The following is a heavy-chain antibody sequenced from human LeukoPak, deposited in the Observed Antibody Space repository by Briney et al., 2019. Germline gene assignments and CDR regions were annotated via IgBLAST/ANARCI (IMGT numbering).Heavy chain of an antibody. CDR1: GFSFTSYW. CDR2: IYPGDSDT. V-gene: IGHV5-51*01. J-gene: IGHJ4*02. Sequence: GESLKISCQGSGFSFTSYWIGWVRQMPGKGLEWMGIIYPGDSDTRYSPSFQGQVTISADKSINTAYLQWGSLKASDTAMYYCARQLPGSYYFDYWGQGTLVTVSS. CDR3: ARQLPGSYYFDY. D-gene: IGHD1-1*01.